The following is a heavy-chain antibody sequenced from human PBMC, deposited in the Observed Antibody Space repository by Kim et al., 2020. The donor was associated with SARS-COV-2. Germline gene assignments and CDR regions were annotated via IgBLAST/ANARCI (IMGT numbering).Heavy chain of an antibody. J-gene: IGHJ4*02. CDR3: ARGDFWSGYPFDY. D-gene: IGHD3-3*01. V-gene: IGHV3-48*03. CDR2: ISSSGSTI. CDR1: GFTFSSYE. Sequence: GGSLRLSCAASGFTFSSYEMNWVRQAPGKGLEWVSYISSSGSTIYYADSVKGRFTISRDNAKNSLYLQMNSLRAEDTAVYYCARGDFWSGYPFDYWGQGTLVTVSS.